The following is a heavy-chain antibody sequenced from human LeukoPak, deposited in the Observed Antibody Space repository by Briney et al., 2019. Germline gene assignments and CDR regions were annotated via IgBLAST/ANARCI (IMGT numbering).Heavy chain of an antibody. J-gene: IGHJ4*02. CDR1: GFTFSNYA. CDR3: ERESKESYGSSFYF. CDR2: ISYDGSNK. D-gene: IGHD3-10*01. Sequence: PGGSLRLSCAASGFTFSNYAMHWVRKAPAQGLDLVSFISYDGSNKYYAISVKGRFTISRDNSKNTLYVQMDSLRAEVTAVYYWERESKESYGSSFYFWGQGTLVTVSS. V-gene: IGHV3-30-3*01.